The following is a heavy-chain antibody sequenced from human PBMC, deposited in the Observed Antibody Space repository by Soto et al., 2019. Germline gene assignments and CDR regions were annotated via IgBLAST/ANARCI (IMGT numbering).Heavy chain of an antibody. V-gene: IGHV5-51*01. CDR1: GYSFTSYW. Sequence: GESLKISCKGSGYSFTSYWIGWVRQMPVKGLEWMGIIYPGDSDTRYSPSFQGQVTISADKSISTAYLQWSSLKASDTAMYYCPRHLLIPRGSGHAGWFAPGGQGPLDPVSS. J-gene: IGHJ5*02. CDR2: IYPGDSDT. CDR3: PRHLLIPRGSGHAGWFAP. D-gene: IGHD5-12*01.